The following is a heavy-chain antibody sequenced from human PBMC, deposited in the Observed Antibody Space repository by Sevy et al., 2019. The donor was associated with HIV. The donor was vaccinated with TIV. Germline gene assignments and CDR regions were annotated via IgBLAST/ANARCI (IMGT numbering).Heavy chain of an antibody. D-gene: IGHD3-22*01. CDR1: GLTFRRYW. J-gene: IGHJ4*02. CDR2: IKQDGSEK. Sequence: GGSLRLSCAASGLTFRRYWMSWVRQAPGKGLEWVANIKQDGSEKYYVDSVKGRFTMSRDNAKNSLYLQMNSLRAEDTAVYYCTKMKDDSSGFHLDYWGQGTLVTVSS. V-gene: IGHV3-7*01. CDR3: TKMKDDSSGFHLDY.